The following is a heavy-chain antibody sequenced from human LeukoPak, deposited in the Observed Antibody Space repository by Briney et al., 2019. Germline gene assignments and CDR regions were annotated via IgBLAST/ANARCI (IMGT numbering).Heavy chain of an antibody. CDR3: AADPYGDYYYGMDV. CDR1: GFTFTTSA. J-gene: IGHJ6*02. CDR2: IVVGRGNT. D-gene: IGHD4-17*01. V-gene: IGHV1-58*01. Sequence: ASVTVSCKASGFTFTTSAVQWVRQARGQHLEWIGWIVVGRGNTNYAPKFQERVTITRDMSTRTAYMELSSLRSEDTAVYYCAADPYGDYYYGMDVWGQGTTVTVSS.